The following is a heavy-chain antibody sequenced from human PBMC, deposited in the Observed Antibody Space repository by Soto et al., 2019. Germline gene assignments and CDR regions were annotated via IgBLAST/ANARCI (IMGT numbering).Heavy chain of an antibody. CDR3: ARDRGDMITENDAFDI. D-gene: IGHD3-16*01. V-gene: IGHV3-48*01. CDR1: GFTFSSYS. J-gene: IGHJ3*02. CDR2: ISSSSSTI. Sequence: RGSLRLSWAASGFTFSSYSMSWVRQAPGKGLEWVSYISSSSSTIYYADSVKGRFTISRDNAKNSLYLQMNSLRAEDTAVYYCARDRGDMITENDAFDIWGQGTMVTVSS.